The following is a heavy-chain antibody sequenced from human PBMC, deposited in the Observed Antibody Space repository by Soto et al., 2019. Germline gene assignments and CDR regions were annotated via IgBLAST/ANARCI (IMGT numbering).Heavy chain of an antibody. CDR2: IYYSGST. D-gene: IGHD3-22*01. CDR3: AGLYPYESSGYHLNY. J-gene: IGHJ4*02. CDR1: TGSISSYY. V-gene: IGHV4-59*08. Sequence: SETLSLTCTVSTGSISSYYWSWIRQPPGKGLEWIGYIYYSGSTNYDPSLKSRVTISIDTSKNQFSLKLRSVTAADTAVFYCAGLYPYESSGYHLNYWGQGALVTVSS.